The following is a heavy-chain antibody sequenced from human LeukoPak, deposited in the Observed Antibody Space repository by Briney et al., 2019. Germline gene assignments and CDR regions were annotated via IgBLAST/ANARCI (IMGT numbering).Heavy chain of an antibody. D-gene: IGHD3-9*01. CDR2: ISISSSDT. CDR1: GLTLSSYR. CDR3: ARDSSYYDILTGYLPHTRTLDY. Sequence: GGSLRLPCAVSGLTLSSYRMNWLRQAPGKGLEWVSSISISSSDTYYADSVHGRFTISRDNDKNPLYLQMNSLRAEDTAVYYCARDSSYYDILTGYLPHTRTLDYWGQGTLVTVSS. V-gene: IGHV3-21*01. J-gene: IGHJ4*02.